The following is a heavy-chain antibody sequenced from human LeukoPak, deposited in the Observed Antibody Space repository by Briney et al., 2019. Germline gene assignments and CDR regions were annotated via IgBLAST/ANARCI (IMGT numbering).Heavy chain of an antibody. CDR3: ARGSRFTMIVVVKGSYYMDV. CDR1: GASFSGYY. V-gene: IGHV4-34*01. CDR2: INHSGST. J-gene: IGHJ6*03. Sequence: SQTLSLTCAVYGASFSGYYWSWIRQPPGKGLEWIGEINHSGSTNYNPSLKSRVTISGDTSKNQFSLKLSSVTAADTAVYYCARGSRFTMIVVVKGSYYMDVWGKGTTVTVSS. D-gene: IGHD3-22*01.